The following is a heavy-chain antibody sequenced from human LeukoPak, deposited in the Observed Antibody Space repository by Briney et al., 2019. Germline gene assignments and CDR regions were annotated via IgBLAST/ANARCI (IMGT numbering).Heavy chain of an antibody. CDR2: IYHSGST. D-gene: IGHD1-26*01. Sequence: SETLSLTCAVSGYSISSGYYWGWIRQPPGKGLEWIGSIYHSGSTYYNPSLKSRVTISVDTSKNQFSLKLSSVAAADTAVYYCARDRQVGAEGIDPWGQGTLVTVSS. CDR3: ARDRQVGAEGIDP. CDR1: GYSISSGYY. J-gene: IGHJ5*02. V-gene: IGHV4-38-2*02.